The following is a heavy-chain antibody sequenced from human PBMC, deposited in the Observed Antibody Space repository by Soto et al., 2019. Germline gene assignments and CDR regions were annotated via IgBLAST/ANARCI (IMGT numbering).Heavy chain of an antibody. CDR2: IKQDESEK. J-gene: IGHJ4*02. CDR1: GFTFNNYW. Sequence: EVQLVESGGGLVQPGGSLRLSCAASGFTFNNYWMTWVRQAPGKGLEWVANIKQDESEKFYVDSVKGRFTISRDNAKKSVYLQMQSLRVEDTAVYYCARPSGYCSGGSCFPFDCWGQGTLVTVSS. V-gene: IGHV3-7*01. CDR3: ARPSGYCSGGSCFPFDC. D-gene: IGHD2-15*01.